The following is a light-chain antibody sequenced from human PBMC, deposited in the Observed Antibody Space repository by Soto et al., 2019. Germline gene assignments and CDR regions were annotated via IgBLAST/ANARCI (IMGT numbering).Light chain of an antibody. CDR2: AAS. CDR1: QSIITY. Sequence: DIQMTQSPSFLSASVGDRVTISCRASQSIITYLNWYQQRPGRAPNLLIYAASNLPTGVPSRFSGSGSGTDFTLTINSLQPEDFGTYYCQQSYSIRSWTFGQGTKVDIK. CDR3: QQSYSIRSWT. J-gene: IGKJ1*01. V-gene: IGKV1-39*01.